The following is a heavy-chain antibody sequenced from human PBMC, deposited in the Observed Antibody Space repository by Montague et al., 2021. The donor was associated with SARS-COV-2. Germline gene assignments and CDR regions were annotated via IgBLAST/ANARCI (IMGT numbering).Heavy chain of an antibody. CDR2: IYNSGTT. CDR1: GDSTSCPNCY. Sequence: SETLSLTRTVSGDSTSCPNCYWGWIRQAPGKGLDWIGTIYNSGTTYYNPSLKSRLTISIDTSKNQFSLKLTSVTAADTAVYYCARHRNYGDHSLDNWFHPWGQGTLVTDSS. J-gene: IGHJ5*02. D-gene: IGHD4-17*01. CDR3: ARHRNYGDHSLDNWFHP. V-gene: IGHV4-39*01.